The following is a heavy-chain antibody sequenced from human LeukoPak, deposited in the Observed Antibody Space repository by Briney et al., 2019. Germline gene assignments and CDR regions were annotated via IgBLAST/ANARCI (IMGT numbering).Heavy chain of an antibody. J-gene: IGHJ4*02. CDR3: ARGAAAGPFDY. CDR1: GFTFSSYS. CDR2: ISSSSSYI. D-gene: IGHD6-13*01. Sequence: PGGSLRLSCAASGFTFSSYSMNWVRQAPGKGLEWVSSISSSSSYIYYADSVEGRFTISRDNAKNSLYLQMNSLRAEDTAVYYCARGAAAGPFDYWGQGTLVTVSS. V-gene: IGHV3-21*01.